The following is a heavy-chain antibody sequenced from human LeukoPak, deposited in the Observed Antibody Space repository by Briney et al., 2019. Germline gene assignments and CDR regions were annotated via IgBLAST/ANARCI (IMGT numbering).Heavy chain of an antibody. D-gene: IGHD6-19*01. CDR2: IYYSGST. CDR1: GGSISSSNW. J-gene: IGHJ3*02. CDR3: ARAVGYSSGWQEHDAFDI. Sequence: PSETLSLTCAVSGGSISSSNWWSWVRQPPGKGLEWIGSIYYSGSTYYNPSLKSRVTISVDTSKNQFSLKLSSVTAADTAVYYCARAVGYSSGWQEHDAFDIWGQGTMVTVSS. V-gene: IGHV4-4*02.